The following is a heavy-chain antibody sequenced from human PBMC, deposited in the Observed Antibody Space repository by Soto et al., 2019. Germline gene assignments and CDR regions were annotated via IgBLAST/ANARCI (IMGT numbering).Heavy chain of an antibody. V-gene: IGHV4-59*01. CDR1: GGSISSYY. D-gene: IGHD3-9*01. Sequence: LTCTVSGGSISSYYWSWIRQPPGKGLEWIGYIYYSGSTNYNPSLKSRVTISVDTSKNQFSLKLSSVTAADTAVYYCARLNFDRAYAGGAYYYGMDVWGQGTTVTVSS. CDR3: ARLNFDRAYAGGAYYYGMDV. CDR2: IYYSGST. J-gene: IGHJ6*02.